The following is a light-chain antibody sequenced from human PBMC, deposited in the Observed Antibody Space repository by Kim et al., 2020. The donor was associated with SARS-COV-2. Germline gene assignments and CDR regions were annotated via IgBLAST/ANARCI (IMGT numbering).Light chain of an antibody. J-gene: IGLJ3*02. CDR1: ALPKKY. CDR3: YSTDSSGNRWV. CDR2: EVS. V-gene: IGLV3-10*01. Sequence: SYELTQPPSVSVSPGQTARITCSGDALPKKYAYWYQQKSGQAPVLVIYEVSKRPSGIPERYPGSSSGTMATLTISGAQVEDEADYYCYSTDSSGNRWVFG.